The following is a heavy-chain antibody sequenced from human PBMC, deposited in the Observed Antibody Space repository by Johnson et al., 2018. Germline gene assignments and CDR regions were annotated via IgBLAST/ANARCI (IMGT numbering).Heavy chain of an antibody. V-gene: IGHV3-30-3*01. CDR3: ARDHRDPLYCRGGSCLNAFDS. CDR1: GFTFSSYA. CDR2: ISYDGSNK. Sequence: QVQLVQSGGGVVQPGRSLRLSCAASGFTFSSYAMHWVRQAPGKGLEWVAVISYDGSNKYYADSVKGRFTISRDNSKNTLYLQMNSLRAEDTAVYYCARDHRDPLYCRGGSCLNAFDSWGKGTMVTGSS. D-gene: IGHD2-15*01. J-gene: IGHJ3*02.